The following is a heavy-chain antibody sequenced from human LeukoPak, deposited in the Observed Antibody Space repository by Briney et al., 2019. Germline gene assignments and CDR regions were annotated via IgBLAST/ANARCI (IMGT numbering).Heavy chain of an antibody. V-gene: IGHV3-15*01. CDR1: GFTFNYAW. CDR3: NTGWRGSCSSTNFPCLGY. D-gene: IGHD2-2*01. CDR2: IKSKTDSGTT. J-gene: IGHJ4*02. Sequence: PGGSLRLSCAASGFTFNYAWMSWVRQAPGKGLEWVGRIKSKTDSGTTDYAALVKGRFTISRDDSKNTLYLQMNSLETEDTAVYYCNTGWRGSCSSTNFPCLGYWGQGTLVTVSS.